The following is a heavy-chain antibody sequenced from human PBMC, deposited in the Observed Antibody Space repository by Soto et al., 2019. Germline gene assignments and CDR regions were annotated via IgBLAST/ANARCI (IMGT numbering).Heavy chain of an antibody. CDR1: GGSFSGYY. CDR2: INHSGST. CDR3: AREDFWSGYYWSTWGTNGMDV. V-gene: IGHV4-34*01. J-gene: IGHJ6*02. Sequence: KPSETLSLTCVVYGGSFSGYYWSWIRQPPGKGLEWIGEINHSGSTNYNPSLKSLVTISVDTSKNQFSLKLSSVTAADTAVYYCAREDFWSGYYWSTWGTNGMDVWGQGTTVTVSS. D-gene: IGHD3-3*01.